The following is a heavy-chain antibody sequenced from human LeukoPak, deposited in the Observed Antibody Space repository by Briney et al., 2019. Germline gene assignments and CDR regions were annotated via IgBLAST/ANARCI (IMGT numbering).Heavy chain of an antibody. D-gene: IGHD2-2*01. CDR1: GFTFGDYA. CDR3: TTDSTSPSDAFDI. CDR2: IESKTDGCTT. V-gene: IGHV3-15*04. Sequence: PGRSLRLSCTASGFTFGDYAMSWVRQAPGKGLEWVGRIESKTDGCTTDYAAPVKGRFTISRDDSQNTVYLQMNSPKTEDTAVYYCTTDSTSPSDAFDIWGQGTMVTVSS. J-gene: IGHJ3*02.